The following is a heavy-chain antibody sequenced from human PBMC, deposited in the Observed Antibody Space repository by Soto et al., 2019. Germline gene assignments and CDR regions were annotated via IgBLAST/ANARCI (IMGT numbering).Heavy chain of an antibody. CDR1: GGSISSSSYY. D-gene: IGHD2-2*01. V-gene: IGHV4-39*01. J-gene: IGHJ4*02. CDR2: IYYSGTT. Sequence: QLQLQESGPGLVKPSETLSLTCTVSGGSISSSSYYWGWIRQPPGKGLEWIGSIYYSGTTYYNPSLKSRVTISVDTSKNQFSLKLSSVTAADTAVYYCARHVCSSTSCPLGYWGQGTLVTVSS. CDR3: ARHVCSSTSCPLGY.